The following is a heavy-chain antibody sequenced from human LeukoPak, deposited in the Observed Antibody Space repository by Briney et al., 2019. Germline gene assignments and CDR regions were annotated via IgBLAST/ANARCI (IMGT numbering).Heavy chain of an antibody. D-gene: IGHD6-6*01. V-gene: IGHV3-11*06. CDR2: ISSRSNYT. J-gene: IGHJ4*02. CDR1: GFTFSDDY. Sequence: GGSLRLSCAASGFTFSDDYMSWLRQARGKGLEWVSYISSRSNYTNYADSVKGLFTISRENAKHSLYLQMNSLRAEDTAVYYCARGEEYSSSSGPVDYWGQGTLVTVSS. CDR3: ARGEEYSSSSGPVDY.